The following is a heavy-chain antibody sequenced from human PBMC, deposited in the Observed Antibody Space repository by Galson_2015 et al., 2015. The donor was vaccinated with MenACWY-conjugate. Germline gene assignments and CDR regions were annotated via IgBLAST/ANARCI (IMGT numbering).Heavy chain of an antibody. Sequence: LSLTCTVSGGSIRSSSYYWGWLRQPPGKGLEWIGSIYYSGSTYYNPSLKSRVTISVDTSKNQFSLKLSSVTAADTAAYYCARIYYGSGSYSSGMDAWGQGTTVTVSS. D-gene: IGHD3-10*01. J-gene: IGHJ6*02. CDR3: ARIYYGSGSYSSGMDA. V-gene: IGHV4-39*07. CDR2: IYYSGST. CDR1: GGSIRSSSYY.